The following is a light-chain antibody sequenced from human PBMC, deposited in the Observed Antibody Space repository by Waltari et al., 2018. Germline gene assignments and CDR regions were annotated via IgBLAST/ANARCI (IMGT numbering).Light chain of an antibody. CDR1: QTISSN. CDR2: GAS. J-gene: IGKJ1*01. Sequence: ETVMTQSPATLSVSPGERATLSCRTSQTISSNLAWYQQKPGQAPRLLIYGASIRATGIPARFSGSGFGTELTLTISSLQSEDFAVYYCQQYNNWPPWTFGQGTKVEIK. CDR3: QQYNNWPPWT. V-gene: IGKV3-15*01.